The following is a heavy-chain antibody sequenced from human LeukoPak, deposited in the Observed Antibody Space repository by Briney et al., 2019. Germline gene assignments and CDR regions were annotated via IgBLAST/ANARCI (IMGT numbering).Heavy chain of an antibody. V-gene: IGHV4-39*02. J-gene: IGHJ3*02. D-gene: IGHD1-26*01. CDR1: GDSISSTIYY. Sequence: SETLSLTCTVSGDSISSTIYYWGWIRQPPGKGLEWIGSIYYSGSTYYNPSLKGRVTISVDTSKNQFSLKLSSVTAADTAVYYCARDDQDGSLDGFDIWGQGTMVTVSS. CDR3: ARDDQDGSLDGFDI. CDR2: IYYSGST.